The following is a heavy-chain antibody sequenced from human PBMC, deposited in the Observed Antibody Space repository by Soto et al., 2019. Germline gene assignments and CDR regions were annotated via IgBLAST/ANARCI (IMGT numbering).Heavy chain of an antibody. CDR2: VIPMLGKA. D-gene: IGHD5-18*01. Sequence: QVQLVQSGAEVKKPGSSVKVSCKASGGTLSAHTINRVRQAPGQGLEWMGRVIPMLGKANYAQKLQGRVTITADKSTSTAYMELRSLRSDDTAVYYCARMREYTYGLIDYWGQGTLVTVSS. CDR1: GGTLSAHT. V-gene: IGHV1-69*02. J-gene: IGHJ4*02. CDR3: ARMREYTYGLIDY.